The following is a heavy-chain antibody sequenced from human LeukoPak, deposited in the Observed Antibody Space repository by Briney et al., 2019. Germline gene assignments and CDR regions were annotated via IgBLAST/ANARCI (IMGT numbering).Heavy chain of an antibody. CDR1: GGSFSGYY. D-gene: IGHD6-19*01. J-gene: IGHJ4*02. CDR3: ARGYSSGWPPTLTDY. CDR2: INHSGST. V-gene: IGHV4-34*01. Sequence: PSETLSLTCAVYGGSFSGYYWSWIRQPPGKGLEWIGEINHSGSTNYNPSLKSRVPISVDTSKNQFSLKLSSVTAADTAVYYCARGYSSGWPPTLTDYWGQGTLVTVSS.